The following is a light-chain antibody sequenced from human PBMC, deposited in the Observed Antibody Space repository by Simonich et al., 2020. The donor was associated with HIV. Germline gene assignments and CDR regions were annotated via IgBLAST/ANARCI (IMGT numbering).Light chain of an antibody. CDR3: QQYYSTPRT. Sequence: DIVMTQSPDSLAVSLGERATIKCKSSQSVLYSSDNKNYLAWYQQKPGHPPKLLIYWASTRESGVPDRFSGSGSGTDFTLTISSLQAEDVAVYYCQQYYSTPRTFGQGTKVEIK. CDR1: QSVLYSSDNKNY. J-gene: IGKJ1*01. CDR2: WAS. V-gene: IGKV4-1*01.